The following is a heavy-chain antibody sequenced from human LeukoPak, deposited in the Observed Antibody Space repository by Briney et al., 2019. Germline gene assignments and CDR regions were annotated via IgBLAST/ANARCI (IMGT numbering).Heavy chain of an antibody. J-gene: IGHJ4*02. CDR3: ARHGDYHYNS. Sequence: PGGSLRLSCAASGYSFSNNWMSWVRQAPGKGLEWVANIKYDGSEKYYVDSVKGRFTISRDNAKSSLYLQMNSLRAEDTAVYYCARHGDYHYNSWGQGTLVTVSS. CDR1: GYSFSNNW. D-gene: IGHD4-17*01. CDR2: IKYDGSEK. V-gene: IGHV3-7*02.